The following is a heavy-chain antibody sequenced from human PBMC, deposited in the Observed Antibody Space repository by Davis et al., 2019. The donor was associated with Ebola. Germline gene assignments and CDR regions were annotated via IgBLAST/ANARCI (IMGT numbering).Heavy chain of an antibody. CDR3: AADLRGLARFDY. J-gene: IGHJ4*02. D-gene: IGHD3-16*01. CDR2: IVVGSGNT. CDR1: GFTFTSSA. V-gene: IGHV1-58*01. Sequence: SVKVSCKASGFTFTSSAVQWVRQARGQRLEWIGWIVVGSGNTNYAQKFQERVTITRDMSTSTAYMELSSLRSEDTAVYCCAADLRGLARFDYWGQGTLVTVSS.